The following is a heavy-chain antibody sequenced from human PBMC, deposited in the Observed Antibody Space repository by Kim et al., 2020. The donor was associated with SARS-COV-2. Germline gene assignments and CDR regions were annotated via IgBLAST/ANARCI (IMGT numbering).Heavy chain of an antibody. CDR1: GGSFSGYY. J-gene: IGHJ4*02. D-gene: IGHD6-6*01. V-gene: IGHV4-34*01. CDR3: ARRSGRAARLGFDY. CDR2: INHSGST. Sequence: SETLSLTCAVYGGSFSGYYWSWIRQPPGKGLEWIGEINHSGSTNYNPSLKSRVTISVDTSKNQFSLKLSSVTAADTAVYYCARRSGRAARLGFDYWGQGTLVTVSS.